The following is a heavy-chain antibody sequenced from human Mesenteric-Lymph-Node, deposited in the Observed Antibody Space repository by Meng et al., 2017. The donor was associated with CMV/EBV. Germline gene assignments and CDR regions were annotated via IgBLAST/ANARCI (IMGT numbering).Heavy chain of an antibody. D-gene: IGHD6-13*01. CDR2: IYHSGST. V-gene: IGHV4-4*02. Sequence: GGSTSSSNGWSWARQTAGKGLEWIGEIYHSGSTNYNPSLKSRVTISVDKSKNQFSLKLSSVTAADTAVYYCASLEAAAQIDYWGQGTLVTVSS. CDR3: ASLEAAAQIDY. J-gene: IGHJ4*02. CDR1: GGSTSSSNG.